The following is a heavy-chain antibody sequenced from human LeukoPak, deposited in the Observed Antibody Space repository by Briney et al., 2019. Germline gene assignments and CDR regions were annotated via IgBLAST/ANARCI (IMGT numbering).Heavy chain of an antibody. D-gene: IGHD3-10*01. V-gene: IGHV4-31*03. Sequence: SETLSLTCTVSGGSISSGGYYWSWIRQHPGKGLEWIGYIYYSGSTYYNPSLKSRVTISVDTSKNQFSLKLSSVTAADTAVYYCARGRIRGYGRTGFDYWGQGTLVTVSS. CDR3: ARGRIRGYGRTGFDY. CDR1: GGSISSGGYY. J-gene: IGHJ4*02. CDR2: IYYSGST.